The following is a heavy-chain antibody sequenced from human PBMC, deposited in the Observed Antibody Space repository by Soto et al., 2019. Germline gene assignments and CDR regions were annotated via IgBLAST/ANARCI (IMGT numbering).Heavy chain of an antibody. CDR3: AHRRPYSNSPEYFFDY. V-gene: IGHV2-5*02. CDR1: GFSLSSSGVD. Sequence: QITLKESGPPLVKPTQTLTLTCTSSGFSLSSSGVDVGWIRQPPGKALEWLALIYWDDDKRYSPSLKSRLTITKDTSKHQVVLTMTNMDPLDTATYYCAHRRPYSNSPEYFFDYWGQGTLVTVSS. D-gene: IGHD6-6*01. CDR2: IYWDDDK. J-gene: IGHJ4*02.